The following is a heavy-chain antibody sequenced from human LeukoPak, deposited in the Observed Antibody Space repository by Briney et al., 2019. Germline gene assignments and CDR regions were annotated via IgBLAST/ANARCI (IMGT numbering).Heavy chain of an antibody. CDR2: ISSSGTTI. V-gene: IGHV3-48*01. CDR3: AKDRLLNCRGDCYIFDY. D-gene: IGHD2-21*02. Sequence: GGSLRLSCAASGFTFRTSGMDRVRQAPGKGLEWVSYISSSGTTISYAQSVKGRFTITRDNAQNSLTLHMNTLRADDTAVYYCAKDRLLNCRGDCYIFDYWGQGTVVTVSS. CDR1: GFTFRTSG. J-gene: IGHJ4*02.